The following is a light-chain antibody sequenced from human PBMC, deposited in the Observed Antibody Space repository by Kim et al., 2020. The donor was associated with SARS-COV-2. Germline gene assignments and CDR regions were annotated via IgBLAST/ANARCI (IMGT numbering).Light chain of an antibody. V-gene: IGKV1-27*01. CDR1: QGITNY. J-gene: IGKJ1*01. Sequence: ASVGDRVTITCRPSQGITNYLAWYQQKPGKVPKLLIYGASTLQSGVPSRFSGSGSGTDFTLTISSLQPEDVATYYCQKYDRAPRTFGQGTKVEIK. CDR3: QKYDRAPRT. CDR2: GAS.